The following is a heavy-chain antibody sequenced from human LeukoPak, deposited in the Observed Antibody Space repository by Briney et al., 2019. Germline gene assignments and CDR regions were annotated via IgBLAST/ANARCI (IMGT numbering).Heavy chain of an antibody. CDR2: IFPSGGEI. D-gene: IGHD2-21*01. J-gene: IGHJ4*02. V-gene: IGHV3-23*01. CDR3: AKAPVTSCRGAYCYPFDS. Sequence: GGSLRLSCAASGFTFSTFAMIWVRQPPGKGLEWVSSIFPSGGEIHYADSVRGRFTISRDNSKSTLSLQMNSLRAEDTAIYYCAKAPVTSCRGAYCYPFDSWGQGTLVTVSS. CDR1: GFTFSTFA.